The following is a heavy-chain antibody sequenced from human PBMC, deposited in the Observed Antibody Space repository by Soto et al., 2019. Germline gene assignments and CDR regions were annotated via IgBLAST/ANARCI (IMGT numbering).Heavy chain of an antibody. Sequence: GGSLRLSCAASGFTFDDYAMHWVRQAPGKGLEWVSLISLDGGSTYYADSVKGRFTISRDNSKNSLYLQMNSLRAEDTALYYCAKEINYYDSSGYYEGWGQGTLVTVSS. CDR3: AKEINYYDSSGYYEG. V-gene: IGHV3-43D*03. CDR1: GFTFDDYA. J-gene: IGHJ4*02. CDR2: ISLDGGST. D-gene: IGHD3-22*01.